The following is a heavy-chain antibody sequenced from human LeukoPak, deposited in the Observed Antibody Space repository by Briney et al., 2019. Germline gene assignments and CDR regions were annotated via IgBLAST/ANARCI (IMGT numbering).Heavy chain of an antibody. V-gene: IGHV3-74*01. CDR2: MNSDGSDR. CDR1: GFTFSSYW. CDR3: ARGYATRGRDNSVGFDY. D-gene: IGHD3-16*01. Sequence: PGGSLRLSCAVPGFTFSSYWMHWVRQGPGKGLVWVSRMNSDGSDRDYADSVKGRFTISRDNAKNTLYLQMDSLRAEDTAVYFCARGYATRGRDNSVGFDYWGQGALVTVSS. J-gene: IGHJ4*02.